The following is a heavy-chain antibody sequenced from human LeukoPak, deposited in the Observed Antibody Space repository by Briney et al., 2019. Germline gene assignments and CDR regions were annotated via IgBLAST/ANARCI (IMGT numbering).Heavy chain of an antibody. CDR2: INTSGST. J-gene: IGHJ6*03. D-gene: IGHD3-22*01. CDR1: GGSFSGYH. CDR3: ARGRHDITMIVVVMASVSYYLDV. Sequence: PSETLSLTRAVYGGSFSGYHWTWIRQSPGKGLEWIVDINTSGSTYYNPSLKSRLTISVDSSKNQFSPKLRSVTAADTAVYYCARGRHDITMIVVVMASVSYYLDVWGKGTTVTVS. V-gene: IGHV4-34*01.